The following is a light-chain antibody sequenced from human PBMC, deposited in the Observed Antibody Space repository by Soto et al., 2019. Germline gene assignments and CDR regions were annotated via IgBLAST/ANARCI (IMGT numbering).Light chain of an antibody. CDR1: QSVTSNY. CDR3: QQYGSSPT. Sequence: EIVLTQSPGTLSLSPGEGGTLSCRASQSVTSNYIAWYQQKPGQAPRLLILGASSRATGIPDRFSGSGSGTDFTLTISRLDPEDFAVYYCQQYGSSPTFGTGTKVDIK. CDR2: GAS. J-gene: IGKJ3*01. V-gene: IGKV3-20*01.